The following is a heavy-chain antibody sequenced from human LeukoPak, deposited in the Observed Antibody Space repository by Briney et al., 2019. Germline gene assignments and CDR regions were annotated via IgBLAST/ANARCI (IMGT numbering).Heavy chain of an antibody. CDR3: ARDSHLLPSFAYKFDIAARHAADY. J-gene: IGHJ4*02. D-gene: IGHD6-6*01. V-gene: IGHV1-2*02. CDR1: GYTFTGYY. Sequence: ASVKVSCKASGYTFTGYYMHWVRQAPGQGLEWMGWINPNSGGTNYAQKFQGRVTMTRDTSISTAYMELSRLRSDDTAVYYCARDSHLLPSFAYKFDIAARHAADYWGQGTLVTVSS. CDR2: INPNSGGT.